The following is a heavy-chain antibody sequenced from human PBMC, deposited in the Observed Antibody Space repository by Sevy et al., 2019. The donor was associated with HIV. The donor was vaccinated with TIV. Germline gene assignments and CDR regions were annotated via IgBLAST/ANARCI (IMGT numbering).Heavy chain of an antibody. V-gene: IGHV1-24*01. D-gene: IGHD3-22*01. CDR3: AITKDYYDNSGYPFDY. CDR2: FDPEDGVT. CDR1: GYTLSELS. J-gene: IGHJ4*02. Sequence: ASVKVSCKVFGYTLSELSMHWVRQTPGKGLEWMGSFDPEDGVTIYAQKFQGRVAMTEDTSTDTAYMELRSLRSEDTAVFYCAITKDYYDNSGYPFDYSGQGTLVTVSS.